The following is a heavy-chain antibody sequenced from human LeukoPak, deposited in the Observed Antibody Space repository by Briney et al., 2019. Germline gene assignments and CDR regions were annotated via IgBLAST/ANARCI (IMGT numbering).Heavy chain of an antibody. CDR1: GGSFSGYY. J-gene: IGHJ4*02. CDR2: INHSGST. Sequence: SETLSLTCAVYGGSFSGYYWSWIRQPPGKGLEWIGEINHSGSTNYHPSLKSRITISVDTSKNQFSLKLSSVTAADAAVYYCARDEYPYGGRTHPYFFDYWGQGTLVTVSS. D-gene: IGHD3-10*01. CDR3: ARDEYPYGGRTHPYFFDY. V-gene: IGHV4-34*01.